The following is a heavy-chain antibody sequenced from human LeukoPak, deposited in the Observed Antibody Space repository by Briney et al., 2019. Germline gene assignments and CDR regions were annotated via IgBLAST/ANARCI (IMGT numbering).Heavy chain of an antibody. CDR3: ASRFWSGYYSDY. CDR2: INPNSGGT. D-gene: IGHD3-3*01. Sequence: ASVKVSCKASGYTFTGYYMHWVRQAPGQGLEWMGRINPNSGGTNYAQKFQGRVTMTRDTSISTAYMELSRLRSDDTAVYYSASRFWSGYYSDYWGQGTLVTVSS. V-gene: IGHV1-2*06. CDR1: GYTFTGYY. J-gene: IGHJ4*02.